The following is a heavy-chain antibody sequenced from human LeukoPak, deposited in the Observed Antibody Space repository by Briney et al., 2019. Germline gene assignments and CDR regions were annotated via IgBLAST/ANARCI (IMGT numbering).Heavy chain of an antibody. CDR3: AKGAYDYIEIAYFDY. CDR2: ISDDGRRK. V-gene: IGHV3-30*18. CDR1: GFSFISYG. J-gene: IGHJ4*02. D-gene: IGHD5-12*01. Sequence: GGSLRLSCAASGFSFISYGMHWVRQAPGKGLEWVGVISDDGRRKDYADSVKGRFTISRDNSKDTLYLQMNSLRAEDTAVYYCAKGAYDYIEIAYFDYWGQGSLVTVSS.